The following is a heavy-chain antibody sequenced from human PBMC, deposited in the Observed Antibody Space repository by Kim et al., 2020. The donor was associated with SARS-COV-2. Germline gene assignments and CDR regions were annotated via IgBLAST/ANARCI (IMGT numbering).Heavy chain of an antibody. D-gene: IGHD4-17*01. V-gene: IGHV4-34*01. CDR2: INHSGST. CDR3: ARDSTVTNWFDP. J-gene: IGHJ5*02. CDR1: GGSFSGYY. Sequence: SETLSLTCAVYGGSFSGYYWSWIRQPPGKGLEWIGEINHSGSTNYNPSLKSRVTISVDTSKNQFSLKLSSVTAADTAVYYCARDSTVTNWFDPWGQGTLVTVSS.